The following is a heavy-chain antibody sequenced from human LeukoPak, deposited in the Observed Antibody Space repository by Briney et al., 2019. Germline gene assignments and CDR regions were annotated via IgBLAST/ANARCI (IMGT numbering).Heavy chain of an antibody. J-gene: IGHJ4*02. Sequence: GSLRLSCAASGFTVSSNYMSWVRQAPGKGLEWVSVIYSGGSTYYADSVKGRFTISRDNSKNTLYLQMNSLRAEDTAVYYCARVSDHSYDFDYWGQGTLVTVSS. CDR3: ARVSDHSYDFDY. D-gene: IGHD5-18*01. CDR1: GFTVSSNY. CDR2: IYSGGST. V-gene: IGHV3-53*01.